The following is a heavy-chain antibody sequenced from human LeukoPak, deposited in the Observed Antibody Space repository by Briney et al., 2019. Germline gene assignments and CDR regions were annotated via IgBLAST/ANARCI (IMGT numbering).Heavy chain of an antibody. CDR3: ARGRGRFLEWSGIYYFDY. Sequence: PSETLSLTCTVSGGSISSYYWSWIRQPAGKGLEWIGRIYTSGSTNYNPSLKSRVTMSVDTSKNQFSLKLSSVTAADTAVYYCARGRGRFLEWSGIYYFDYWGQGTLVTVSS. V-gene: IGHV4-4*07. CDR1: GGSISSYY. CDR2: IYTSGST. D-gene: IGHD3-3*01. J-gene: IGHJ4*02.